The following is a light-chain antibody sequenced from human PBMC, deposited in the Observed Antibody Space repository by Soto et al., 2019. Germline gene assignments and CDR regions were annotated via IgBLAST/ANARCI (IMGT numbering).Light chain of an antibody. J-gene: IGKJ1*01. V-gene: IGKV3-20*01. CDR3: MQALQTPPT. CDR1: QTVSSNY. Sequence: EIVLTQSPDTLSLSPGERATLSCRASQTVSSNYLAWCQQRPGQAPRLLIYGASTRAAGIPDRISGSGSGTDYTLEISRVEAEDVGVYYCMQALQTPPTFGQGTKVDIK. CDR2: GAS.